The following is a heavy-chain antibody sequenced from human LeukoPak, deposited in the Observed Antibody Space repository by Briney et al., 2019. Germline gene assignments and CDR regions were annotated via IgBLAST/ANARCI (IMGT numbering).Heavy chain of an antibody. CDR3: ARSESAWAFDN. CDR2: IRYDGSTT. Sequence: WGSLRLSCAASGFTFSSYGMHWVRRAPGKGLEWVSFIRYDGSTTYYADSVKGRFTISRDNSKRMLCLQMNSLRAEDTAVYYCARSESAWAFDNWGQGTLVTVSS. CDR1: GFTFSSYG. D-gene: IGHD3-3*01. V-gene: IGHV3-30*02. J-gene: IGHJ4*02.